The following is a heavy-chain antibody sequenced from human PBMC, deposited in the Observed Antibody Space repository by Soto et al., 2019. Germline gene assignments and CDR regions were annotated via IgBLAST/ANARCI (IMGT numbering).Heavy chain of an antibody. CDR2: IYYSGST. CDR3: ARTGKEKLRFLELLVDY. D-gene: IGHD3-3*01. V-gene: IGHV4-39*01. CDR1: GGSISSGSYY. Sequence: SETLSLTCTVSGGSISSGSYYWGWIRQPPGKGLEWIGSIYYSGSTYYNPSLKSRVTISVDTSKNQFSLKLSSVTAADTAVYYCARTGKEKLRFLELLVDYWGQGTLVTVSS. J-gene: IGHJ4*02.